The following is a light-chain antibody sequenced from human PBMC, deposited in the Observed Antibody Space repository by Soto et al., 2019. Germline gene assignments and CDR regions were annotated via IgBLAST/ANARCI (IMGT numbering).Light chain of an antibody. CDR2: DAS. J-gene: IGKJ3*01. V-gene: IGKV1-5*01. CDR1: QNINRW. CDR3: QQYDGN. Sequence: DIQMTQSPSTLAASVGDRVTITCRASQNINRWLAWYQQKPGKAPKVLIYDASSLESGVPSRFSGSGSWTEFTLTITSLQPDDFATYYCQQYDGNFGPGTKVDFK.